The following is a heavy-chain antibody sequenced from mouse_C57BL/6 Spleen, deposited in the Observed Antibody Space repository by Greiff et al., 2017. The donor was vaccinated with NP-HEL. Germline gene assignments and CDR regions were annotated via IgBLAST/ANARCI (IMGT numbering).Heavy chain of an antibody. CDR3: ARRGDEGYFDY. V-gene: IGHV1-39*01. CDR1: GYSFTVSN. J-gene: IGHJ2*01. Sequence: QLLQSGPELVKPVASGYSFTVSNMNWVKKSHGKSLEWIGVINPNYGTTSYNQKVKGKATLTVDQSSSTAYMQLNSLTSEDSAVYYCARRGDEGYFDYWGQGTTLTVSS. CDR2: INPNYGTT.